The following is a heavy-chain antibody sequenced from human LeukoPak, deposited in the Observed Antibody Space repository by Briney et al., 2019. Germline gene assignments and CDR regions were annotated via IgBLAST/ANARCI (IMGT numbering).Heavy chain of an antibody. J-gene: IGHJ3*02. CDR2: ISSSSSYI. CDR1: GFTFSSYS. D-gene: IGHD6-19*01. V-gene: IGHV3-21*04. Sequence: PGGSLRLSCAASGFTFSSYSMNWVRQAPGKGLEWVSSISSSSSYIYYADSVKGRFTISRDNAKNSLYLQMNSLRAEDMALYYCAKAQGIAVAGDAFDIWGQGTMVTVSS. CDR3: AKAQGIAVAGDAFDI.